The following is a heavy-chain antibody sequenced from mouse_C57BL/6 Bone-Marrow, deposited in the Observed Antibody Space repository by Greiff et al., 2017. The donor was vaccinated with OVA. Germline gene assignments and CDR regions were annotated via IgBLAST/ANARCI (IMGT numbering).Heavy chain of an antibody. CDR2: IDPSDSYT. J-gene: IGHJ2*01. D-gene: IGHD2-4*01. CDR3: AGYYYDAYFDY. CDR1: GYTFTSYW. V-gene: IGHV1-50*01. Sequence: VQLKQPGAELVKPGASVKLSCKASGYTFTSYWMQWVKQRPGQGLEWIGEIDPSDSYTNYNQKFKGKATLTVDTSSSTAYMQLSSLTSEDSAVYYCAGYYYDAYFDYWGQGTTLTVSS.